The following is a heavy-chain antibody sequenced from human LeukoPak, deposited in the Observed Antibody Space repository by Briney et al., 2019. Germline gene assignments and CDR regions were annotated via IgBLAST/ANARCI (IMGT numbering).Heavy chain of an antibody. J-gene: IGHJ4*02. V-gene: IGHV3-33*01. Sequence: PGRSLRLSCAASGFSFSTYGMHWVRQAPGKGLEWVAMIWYDASGQHYADSVKGRFTISRDTSKNTLYLQMNSLRAEDTAVYFCARDSLYDDNGYYHYFDTGAREPWSPSPQ. CDR3: ARDSLYDDNGYYHYFDT. CDR2: IWYDASGQ. D-gene: IGHD3-22*01. CDR1: GFSFSTYG.